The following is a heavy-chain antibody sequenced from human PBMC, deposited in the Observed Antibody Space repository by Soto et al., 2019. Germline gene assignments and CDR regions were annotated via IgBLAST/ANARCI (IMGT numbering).Heavy chain of an antibody. D-gene: IGHD4-17*01. CDR1: GFIFRSFA. V-gene: IGHV3-23*01. J-gene: IGHJ3*02. CDR2: ISNSGGSV. Sequence: EVQLLESGGGLVQPGGSLSVSCAASGFIFRSFAMSWVRQAPGKGLEWVSGISNSGGSVNYADSVKGRFTISRDNSKNTLSLEMNSLRAEDTALYYCAKVNWTYGSDSDIWGQGTMVTVSS. CDR3: AKVNWTYGSDSDI.